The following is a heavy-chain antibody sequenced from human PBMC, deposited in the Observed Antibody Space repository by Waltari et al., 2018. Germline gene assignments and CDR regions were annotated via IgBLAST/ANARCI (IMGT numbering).Heavy chain of an antibody. CDR1: GFTFSTFW. J-gene: IGHJ4*02. V-gene: IGHV3-7*01. D-gene: IGHD1-26*01. Sequence: EVQMVESGGGLVQPGGSLTISCEASGFTFSTFWMSWFRQAPGKGLEWVANIKEDGSATYYIESVRGRFTISRDNAKNSLYLQRSSLRVDDTAMYYCSRDSSGNDYWGQGTLVTVS. CDR2: IKEDGSAT. CDR3: SRDSSGNDY.